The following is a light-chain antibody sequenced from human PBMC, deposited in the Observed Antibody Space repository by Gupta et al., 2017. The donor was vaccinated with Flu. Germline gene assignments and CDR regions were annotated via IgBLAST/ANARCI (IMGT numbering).Light chain of an antibody. Sequence: DIQMTQSPSTLFASVGDRVTITCRASQSISSWLAWYQQKPGKAPKLLIYKASSLESVVPSKFSGSGSGTEFTLTISSLQPDDFATYYCQQYNSYSQTFGQGTKVEIK. CDR2: KAS. CDR1: QSISSW. J-gene: IGKJ1*01. V-gene: IGKV1-5*03. CDR3: QQYNSYSQT.